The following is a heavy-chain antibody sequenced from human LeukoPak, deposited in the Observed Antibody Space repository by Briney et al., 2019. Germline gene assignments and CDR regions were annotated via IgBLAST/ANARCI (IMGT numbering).Heavy chain of an antibody. CDR2: IYSGGST. V-gene: IGHV3-53*01. Sequence: GGSLRLSCAASGFTVSSNYMSWVRQARGKGLEWVSVIYSGGSTYYADSVKGRFTISRDNSKNTLYLQMNSLRAEDTAVYYCAREVVRGVVDYWGQGTLVTVSS. J-gene: IGHJ4*02. CDR1: GFTVSSNY. CDR3: AREVVRGVVDY. D-gene: IGHD3-10*01.